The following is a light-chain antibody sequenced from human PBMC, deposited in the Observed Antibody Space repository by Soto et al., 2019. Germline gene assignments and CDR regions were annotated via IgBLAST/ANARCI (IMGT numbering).Light chain of an antibody. V-gene: IGKV1-27*01. CDR3: QEYNNAPLT. CDR2: AAS. Sequence: DIQMTQSPSSLSASVGDRVTITCRASQGISNYLAGYQQKPGKVPKLLIYAASTLQSGIPSRFIGSGSGTDFSLTINTLQPAGVATEDCQEYNNAPLTFGGGTKVVIK. J-gene: IGKJ4*01. CDR1: QGISNY.